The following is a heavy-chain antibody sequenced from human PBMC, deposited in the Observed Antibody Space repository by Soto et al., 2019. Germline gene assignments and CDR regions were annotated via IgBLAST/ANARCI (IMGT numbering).Heavy chain of an antibody. D-gene: IGHD2-15*01. CDR1: GGSISSGGYY. CDR3: ARLGYCSGGSRYAIPYFDY. CDR2: IFYSGST. V-gene: IGHV4-31*03. J-gene: IGHJ4*02. Sequence: SETLSLTCTVSGGSISSGGYYWSWIRQHPGKGLEWIGYIFYSGSTYYNPSLKSRVTISVDTSKNQFSLKLSSVTAADTAVYYCARLGYCSGGSRYAIPYFDYWGQGTLVTVPS.